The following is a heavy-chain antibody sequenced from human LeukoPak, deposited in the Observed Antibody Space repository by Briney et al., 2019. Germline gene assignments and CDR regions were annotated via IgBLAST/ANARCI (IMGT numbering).Heavy chain of an antibody. D-gene: IGHD6-25*01. CDR3: ARSRFYSSECDY. CDR1: GYTFTGYY. J-gene: IGHJ4*02. V-gene: IGHV1-2*02. CDR2: INPNSGGT. Sequence: ASVKVSCKASGYTFTGYYMHWVRQAPGQGLGWMGWINPNSGGTNYAQKFQGRVTMTRDTSISTAYMELSSLRSEDTAVYYCARSRFYSSECDYWGQGTLVTVSS.